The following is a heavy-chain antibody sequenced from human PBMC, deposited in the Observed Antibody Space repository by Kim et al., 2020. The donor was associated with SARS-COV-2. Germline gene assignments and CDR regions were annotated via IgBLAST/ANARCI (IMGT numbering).Heavy chain of an antibody. CDR1: GGTFSSYA. CDR3: ARHFPTREHNYYYYGMDV. V-gene: IGHV1-69*13. CDR2: IIPIFGTA. Sequence: SVKVSCKASGGTFSSYAISWVRQAPGQGLEWMGGIIPIFGTANYAQKFQGRVTITADESTSTAYMELSSLRSEDTAVYYCARHFPTREHNYYYYGMDVWGQGTTVTVSS. J-gene: IGHJ6*02. D-gene: IGHD1-1*01.